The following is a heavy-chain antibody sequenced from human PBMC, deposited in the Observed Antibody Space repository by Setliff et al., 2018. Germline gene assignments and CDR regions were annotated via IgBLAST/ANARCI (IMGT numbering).Heavy chain of an antibody. CDR1: GYTFTGYY. Sequence: GASVKVSCKASGYTFTGYYMHWVRQAPGQGLEWMGRMNAHSGNSGCAQKFHGRVTMTRDTSISTAYMELNSLQYEDTAVYYCARGKWFRLDKSAWSNWFDPWGQGTLVTVSS. CDR3: ARGKWFRLDKSAWSNWFDP. V-gene: IGHV1-8*02. CDR2: MNAHSGNS. D-gene: IGHD5-12*01. J-gene: IGHJ5*02.